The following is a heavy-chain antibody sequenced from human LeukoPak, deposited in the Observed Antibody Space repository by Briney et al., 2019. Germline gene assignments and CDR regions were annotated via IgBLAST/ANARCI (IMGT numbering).Heavy chain of an antibody. CDR1: GGTFSSYA. J-gene: IGHJ6*02. CDR3: AQGIYDFWSGYQPLMDV. Sequence: GSSAKVSCKASGGTFSSYAISWVRQAPGQGLEWMGRIIPILGIANYAQKFQGRVTITADKSTSTAYMELSSLRSEDTAVYYCAQGIYDFWSGYQPLMDVWGQGTTVTVSS. D-gene: IGHD3-3*01. CDR2: IIPILGIA. V-gene: IGHV1-69*04.